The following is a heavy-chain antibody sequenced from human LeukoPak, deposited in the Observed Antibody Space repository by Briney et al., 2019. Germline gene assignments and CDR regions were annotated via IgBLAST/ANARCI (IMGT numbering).Heavy chain of an antibody. J-gene: IGHJ5*02. CDR1: GGFINSGDYY. CDR2: SYYRGSG. Sequence: PSETLSLTCTVSGGFINSGDYYWSWVRQPPGKGLEWIGYSYYRGSGDYHPSLRSRVTISVDTSKNQFSLTLTSVTAADTAVYYCARGDYSNYVRGTWFDPWGQEPWSPSPQ. V-gene: IGHV4-30-4*01. CDR3: ARGDYSNYVRGTWFDP. D-gene: IGHD4-11*01.